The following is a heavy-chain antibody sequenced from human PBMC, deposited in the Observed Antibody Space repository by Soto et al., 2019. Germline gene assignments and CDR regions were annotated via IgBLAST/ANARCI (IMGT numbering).Heavy chain of an antibody. CDR3: ARDGYDSSGYYPEYFQH. CDR2: IYSGGST. D-gene: IGHD3-22*01. V-gene: IGHV3-66*01. CDR1: GFTVSSNY. Sequence: EVQLVESGGGLVQPGGSLRLSCAASGFTVSSNYMSWVRQAPGKGLEWVSVIYSGGSTYYADSVKGRFTISRDNSKNTVYLQMNSRRAEDTAVYYCARDGYDSSGYYPEYFQHWGQGTLVTVSS. J-gene: IGHJ1*01.